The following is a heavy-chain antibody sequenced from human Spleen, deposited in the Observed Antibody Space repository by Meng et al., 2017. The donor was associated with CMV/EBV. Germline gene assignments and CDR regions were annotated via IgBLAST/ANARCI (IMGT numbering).Heavy chain of an antibody. V-gene: IGHV4-59*01. Sequence: SETLSLTCTVSGFSISTGYYWGWIRQPPGKGLEWIGYIYYSGSTNYNPSLKSRVTISVDTSKNQFSLKPSSVTAADTAVYYCARAASSGWYWYYYGMDVWGQGTTVTVSS. CDR1: GFSISTGYY. CDR2: IYYSGST. J-gene: IGHJ6*02. CDR3: ARAASSGWYWYYYGMDV. D-gene: IGHD6-19*01.